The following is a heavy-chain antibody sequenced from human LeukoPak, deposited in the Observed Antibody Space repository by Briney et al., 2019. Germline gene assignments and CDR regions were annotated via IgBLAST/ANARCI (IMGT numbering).Heavy chain of an antibody. CDR2: IIPIFGTA. CDR3: ARGYVDTAMVAYYYYYMDV. V-gene: IGHV1-69*13. D-gene: IGHD5-18*01. Sequence: SVKVSCKASGGTFSSYAISWVRQAPGQGLEWMGGIIPIFGTANYAQKFQGRVTITADESTSTAYMELSSLRSEDTAVYYCARGYVDTAMVAYYYYYMDVWGKGTTVTASS. CDR1: GGTFSSYA. J-gene: IGHJ6*03.